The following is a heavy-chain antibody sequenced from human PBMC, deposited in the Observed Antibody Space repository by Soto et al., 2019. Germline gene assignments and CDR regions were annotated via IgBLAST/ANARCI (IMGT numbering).Heavy chain of an antibody. CDR1: GGSISSGDYY. Sequence: SETLSLTCTVSGGSISSGDYYWSWIRQPPGKGLEWIGYIYYSGYTSYNPSLKSRLIISVDTSKNQFSLNLTSVTAADTALYYCATQGFGVLHGLVDVWGQGTTVTVS. CDR2: IYYSGYT. D-gene: IGHD3-10*01. CDR3: ATQGFGVLHGLVDV. V-gene: IGHV4-61*08. J-gene: IGHJ6*02.